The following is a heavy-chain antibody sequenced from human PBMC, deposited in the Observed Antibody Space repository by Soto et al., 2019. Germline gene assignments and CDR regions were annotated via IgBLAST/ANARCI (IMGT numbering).Heavy chain of an antibody. CDR3: ARVKIQLQDNWFDP. J-gene: IGHJ5*02. V-gene: IGHV1-18*01. D-gene: IGHD5-18*01. Sequence: ASVKVSCKASGYTFTSYGISWVRQAPGQGLEWMGWISAYNGNTNYAQKLQGRVTMTTDTSTSTAYMELRSLRSDDTAVYYCARVKIQLQDNWFDPWGQGTLVTVSS. CDR1: GYTFTSYG. CDR2: ISAYNGNT.